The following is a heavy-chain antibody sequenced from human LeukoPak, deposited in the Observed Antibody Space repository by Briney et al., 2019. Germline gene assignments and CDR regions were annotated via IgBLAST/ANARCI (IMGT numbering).Heavy chain of an antibody. J-gene: IGHJ4*02. CDR1: GFTFDDYA. CDR3: AKDDY. V-gene: IGHV3-9*01. Sequence: GGSLRLSCAASGFTFDDYAMHWVRQAPGKGLEWVSGISWNSGSIGYADSVKGRFTISRDNAKNSLHLQMNSLRAEDTALYYCAKDDYWGQGTLVTVSS. CDR2: ISWNSGSI.